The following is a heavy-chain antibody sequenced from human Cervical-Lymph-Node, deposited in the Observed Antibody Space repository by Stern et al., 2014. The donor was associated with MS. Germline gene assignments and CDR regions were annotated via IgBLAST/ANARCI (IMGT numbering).Heavy chain of an antibody. J-gene: IGHJ4*02. CDR3: TRVEYGDPDY. CDR2: ISSSSGTT. D-gene: IGHD4-17*01. V-gene: IGHV3-48*02. Sequence: VQLVESGGGLAQPGGSLRLSCAASGFTFSLYSMTWVRQAPGKGLEWVSFISSSSGTTDYADSVQGRFTISTDNAQNSLYLQMNSLRDEDTAVVYCTRVEYGDPDYWGQGTLVTVSS. CDR1: GFTFSLYS.